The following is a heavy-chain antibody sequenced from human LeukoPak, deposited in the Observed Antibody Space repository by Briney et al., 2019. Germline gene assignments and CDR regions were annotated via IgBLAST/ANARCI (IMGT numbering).Heavy chain of an antibody. CDR1: GGSISSYY. CDR2: IYYSGST. CDR3: ARAGWLQPVDY. D-gene: IGHD5-24*01. J-gene: IGHJ4*02. Sequence: SETLSLTCTVSGGSISSYYWSWIRQPPGKGLEWIGHIYYSGSTNYNPSLKSRVTISVDTSKNQFSLKLSSVTAADTAVYYCARAGWLQPVDYWGQGTLVTVSS. V-gene: IGHV4-59*01.